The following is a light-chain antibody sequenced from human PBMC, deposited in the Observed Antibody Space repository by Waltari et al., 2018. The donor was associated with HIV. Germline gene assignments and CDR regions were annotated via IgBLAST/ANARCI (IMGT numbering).Light chain of an antibody. J-gene: IGLJ1*01. V-gene: IGLV3-19*01. Sequence: SSDLTQDPGVSVALGQTVRITCQGDSLRTYYAAWYQQKPGQAPTLVVYGSNNRPAGVRGRFSGSTSGNTASLTITGAQAVDEADYYCGSRDSSGYSFGFGPGTKVTVL. CDR1: SLRTYY. CDR2: GSN. CDR3: GSRDSSGYSFG.